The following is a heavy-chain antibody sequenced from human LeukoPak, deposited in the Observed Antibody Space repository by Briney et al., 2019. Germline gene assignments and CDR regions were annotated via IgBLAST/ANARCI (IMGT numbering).Heavy chain of an antibody. CDR1: GFTFSNYA. J-gene: IGHJ4*02. CDR2: INDSGSNI. CDR3: ATSVGGVLGYFHY. V-gene: IGHV3-23*01. D-gene: IGHD3-16*01. Sequence: GGSLRLSCTASGFTFSNYAMTWVRQAPGKGLEWVSIINDSGSNIYYADSVKGRFTISRDNSKNTLYLQMNNLRAEDTAVYYCATSVGGVLGYFHYWGQGTLVTVSS.